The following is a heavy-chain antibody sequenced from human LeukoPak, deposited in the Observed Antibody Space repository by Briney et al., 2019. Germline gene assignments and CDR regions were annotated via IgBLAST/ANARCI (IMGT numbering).Heavy chain of an antibody. Sequence: GGSLRLSCAASGFTFSSYSMNWVRQAPGKGLEWVSYISSSSSTIYYADSVKGRFTISRDNAKNSLYLQMNSLRAEDTAVYYCARDLGGSGHDYWGQGTLVTVSS. CDR3: ARDLGGSGHDY. CDR2: ISSSSSTI. V-gene: IGHV3-48*01. J-gene: IGHJ4*02. CDR1: GFTFSSYS. D-gene: IGHD3-10*01.